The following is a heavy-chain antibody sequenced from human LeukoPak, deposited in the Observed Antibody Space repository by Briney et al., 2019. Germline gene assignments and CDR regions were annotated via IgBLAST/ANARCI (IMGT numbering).Heavy chain of an antibody. Sequence: SETLSLTCTVSGVSVSSYFWSWIRQPAGKGLEWIGRIFTSESTNYNPSLKSRVTISVDTSKNQFSLKLSSVTAADTAVYYCARAGPYGSGSYYSGLNWFDPWGQGTLVTVSS. D-gene: IGHD3-10*01. CDR3: ARAGPYGSGSYYSGLNWFDP. CDR2: IFTSEST. V-gene: IGHV4-4*07. CDR1: GVSVSSYF. J-gene: IGHJ5*02.